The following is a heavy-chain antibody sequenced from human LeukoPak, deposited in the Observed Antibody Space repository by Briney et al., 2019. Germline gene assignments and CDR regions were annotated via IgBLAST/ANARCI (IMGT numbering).Heavy chain of an antibody. CDR1: GFTFNSYS. CDR3: ARADYGDYGGDY. Sequence: PGGSLRLSCAASGFTFNSYSMNWVRQAPGKGLEWVSYINYRSSAIYYADSVKGRFTISRDNAKNSLYLQMNSLRDEDTAVYYCARADYGDYGGDYWGQGTLVTVSS. D-gene: IGHD4-17*01. CDR2: INYRSSAI. J-gene: IGHJ4*02. V-gene: IGHV3-48*02.